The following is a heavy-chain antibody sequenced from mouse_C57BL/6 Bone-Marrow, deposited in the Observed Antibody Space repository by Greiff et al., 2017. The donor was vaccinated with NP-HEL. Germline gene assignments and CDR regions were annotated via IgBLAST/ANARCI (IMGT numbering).Heavy chain of an antibody. CDR1: GYTFTSYW. J-gene: IGHJ2*01. Sequence: QVQLQQPGAELVKPGASVKLSCKASGYTFTSYWMHWVKQRPGRGLEWIGRIDPSSGGTKYNEQFKSKATLTVDKSSSTAYMQLSSLTSEDSAVFYCGRGGYYGSSAFDYWGQGTTLTVSS. CDR3: GRGGYYGSSAFDY. V-gene: IGHV1-72*01. D-gene: IGHD1-1*01. CDR2: IDPSSGGT.